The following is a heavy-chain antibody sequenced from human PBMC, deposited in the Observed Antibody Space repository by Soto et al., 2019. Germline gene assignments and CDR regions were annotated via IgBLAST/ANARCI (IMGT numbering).Heavy chain of an antibody. CDR1: GFTFSSYD. J-gene: IGHJ4*02. CDR3: GRCTSTSCHLGSDY. Sequence: EVQLVESGGGLVQPGGSLRLSCAASGFTFSSYDMHWVRQATGKGLEWVSAIGTAGDPYYPGSVKGRFTISRDSSTNTLYLQMNSLRAADTAVYYCGRCTSTSCHLGSDYWGQGTLVTVSS. V-gene: IGHV3-13*05. D-gene: IGHD2-2*01. CDR2: IGTAGDP.